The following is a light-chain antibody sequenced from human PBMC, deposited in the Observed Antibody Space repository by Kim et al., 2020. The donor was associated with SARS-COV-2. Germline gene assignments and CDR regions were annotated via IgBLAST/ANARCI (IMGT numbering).Light chain of an antibody. Sequence: DIQMTQSPSTLSASVGDRVTITCRASQRISSWLAWYQQKPGKAPQLLIYDASSLQSGVPSRFSGSGSGTEFTLTITSLQPDDFATYYCQQHNPYSALTFGGGTKVDIK. CDR1: QRISSW. V-gene: IGKV1-5*01. J-gene: IGKJ4*01. CDR3: QQHNPYSALT. CDR2: DAS.